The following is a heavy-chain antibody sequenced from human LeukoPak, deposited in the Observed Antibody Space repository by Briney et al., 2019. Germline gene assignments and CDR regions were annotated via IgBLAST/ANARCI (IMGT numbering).Heavy chain of an antibody. D-gene: IGHD6-6*01. V-gene: IGHV1-69*05. CDR1: GGTFSSYA. Sequence: ASVKVSCKASGGTFSSYAISWARQAPGQGLEWMGGIIPIFGTANYAQKFQGRVTITTDESTSTAYMELSSLRSEDTAVYYCASIAARPPYYYYYYMDVWGKGTTVTVSS. CDR2: IIPIFGTA. CDR3: ASIAARPPYYYYYYMDV. J-gene: IGHJ6*03.